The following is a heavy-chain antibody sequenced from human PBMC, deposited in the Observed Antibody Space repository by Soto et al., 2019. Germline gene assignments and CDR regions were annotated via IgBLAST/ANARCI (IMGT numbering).Heavy chain of an antibody. J-gene: IGHJ6*03. CDR2: IWYDGSNK. Sequence: PGGSLRLSCAASGFTFSSYGMHWVRQAPDKGLEWVAVIWYDGSNKYYADSVKGRFTISRDNSKNTLYLQMNSLRAEDTAVYYCARDAPYNWNDYYYYMDVWGKGTTVTVSS. CDR1: GFTFSSYG. D-gene: IGHD1-20*01. CDR3: ARDAPYNWNDYYYYMDV. V-gene: IGHV3-33*01.